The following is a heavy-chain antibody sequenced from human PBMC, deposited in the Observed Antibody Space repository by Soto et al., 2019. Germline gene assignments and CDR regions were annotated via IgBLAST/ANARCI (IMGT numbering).Heavy chain of an antibody. CDR3: ARDPDYALDY. D-gene: IGHD4-17*01. V-gene: IGHV1-3*01. CDR2: INAGNGNT. CDR1: GYTFTTYV. J-gene: IGHJ4*02. Sequence: ASVKLSCKASGYTFTTYVMHWVRQAPGQRLEWMGWINAGNGNTKYSQKFQGRVTITRDTSASTAYMELSSLRSEDTAVYYCARDPDYALDYWGQGTLVTVSS.